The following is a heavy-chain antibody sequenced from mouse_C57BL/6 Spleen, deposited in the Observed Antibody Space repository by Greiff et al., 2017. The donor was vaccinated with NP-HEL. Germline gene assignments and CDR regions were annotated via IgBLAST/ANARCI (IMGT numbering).Heavy chain of an antibody. D-gene: IGHD1-1*01. CDR3: ARDRTTVAEGNFDY. Sequence: EVQGVESGGGLVKPGGSLKLSCAASGFTFSSYAMSWVRQTPEKRLSWVATFSDGGSYTYYPDNVKGRFTISRDNAKNNLYLQMSHLKSEDTAMYYCARDRTTVAEGNFDYWGQGTTLTVSS. V-gene: IGHV5-4*01. J-gene: IGHJ2*01. CDR1: GFTFSSYA. CDR2: FSDGGSYT.